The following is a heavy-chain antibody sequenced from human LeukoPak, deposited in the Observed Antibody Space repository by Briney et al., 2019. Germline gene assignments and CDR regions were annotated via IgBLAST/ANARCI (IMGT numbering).Heavy chain of an antibody. CDR2: INPKSGGT. CDR3: AGGIGRYSSSYFDY. CDR1: GYTFTDYY. D-gene: IGHD3-16*01. Sequence: ASVKVSCKTSGYTFTDYYLHWVRQAPGQGLEWMGWINPKSGGTNYAQKFQGTVTMTSDTSISTAYMDLFKLRSDDTAVYYCAGGIGRYSSSYFDYWRQGTLVTVSS. V-gene: IGHV1-2*02. J-gene: IGHJ4*02.